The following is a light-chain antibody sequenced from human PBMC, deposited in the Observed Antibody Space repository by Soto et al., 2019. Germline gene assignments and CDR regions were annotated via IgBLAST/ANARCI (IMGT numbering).Light chain of an antibody. V-gene: IGKV3-20*01. CDR3: QQYGSSSWT. CDR2: GAS. Sequence: EIVLTQSPGTLSLSPGERATLSCRASQSVSSSYFAWYQQRFGQAPRLLIYGASSRAIGIPDRFSGSGSGTDFTLTISRLEPEDFAVYYCQQYGSSSWTFGQGTKVDIK. J-gene: IGKJ1*01. CDR1: QSVSSSY.